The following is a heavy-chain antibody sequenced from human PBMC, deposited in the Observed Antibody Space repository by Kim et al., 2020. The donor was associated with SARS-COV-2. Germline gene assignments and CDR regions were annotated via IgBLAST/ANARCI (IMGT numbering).Heavy chain of an antibody. D-gene: IGHD2-2*01. J-gene: IGHJ6*02. Sequence: KGRFTISRDDSKNTVYLQMNSPTPDDTAVYYCAKERSYQLPPAYESFGMDVWGQGTTVTVS. CDR3: AKERSYQLPPAYESFGMDV. V-gene: IGHV3-30*02.